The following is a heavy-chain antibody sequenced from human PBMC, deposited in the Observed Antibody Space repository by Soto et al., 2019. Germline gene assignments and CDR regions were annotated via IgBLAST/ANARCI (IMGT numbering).Heavy chain of an antibody. J-gene: IGHJ4*02. CDR1: GYTFTSYD. D-gene: IGHD3-3*01. V-gene: IGHV1-8*01. CDR3: ARAPREWGFDY. Sequence: ASVKVSCKASGYTFTSYDINWVRQATGQGPEWMGWMNPNSGNTGYAQKFQGRVTMTRSTSISTAYMELSSLRSDDTAVYYCARAPREWGFDYWGLGTLVTVSS. CDR2: MNPNSGNT.